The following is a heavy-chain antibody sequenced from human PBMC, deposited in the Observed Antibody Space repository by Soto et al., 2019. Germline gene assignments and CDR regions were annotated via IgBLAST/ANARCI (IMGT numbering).Heavy chain of an antibody. Sequence: GGSLRLSCAASGFTFSTHAMHWVRQTPGKGLEWVAMIWSDGSNQHYADSVKGRFTVSRDNSEHTVSLQMNSLRVEDTAVYYCGRDPPGSGWSLDYWGQGTLVTVSS. CDR1: GFTFSTHA. V-gene: IGHV3-33*01. CDR2: IWSDGSNQ. J-gene: IGHJ4*02. D-gene: IGHD6-19*01. CDR3: GRDPPGSGWSLDY.